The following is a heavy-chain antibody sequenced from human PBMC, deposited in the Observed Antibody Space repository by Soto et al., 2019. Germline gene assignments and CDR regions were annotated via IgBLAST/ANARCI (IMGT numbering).Heavy chain of an antibody. D-gene: IGHD2-21*02. CDR3: ARQETASGSHYLSPFCH. V-gene: IGHV4-39*01. CDR2: IVSSGAM. CDR1: GASVRSSRFY. J-gene: IGHJ4*02. Sequence: PSETLSLTCSVSGASVRSSRFYWGWIRQTPGKGLEWIGSIVSSGAMHPNPSLGGRIDISLDSSQNKLSLDLFSVTAADTSVYYCARQETASGSHYLSPFCHWGQGILVTVSS.